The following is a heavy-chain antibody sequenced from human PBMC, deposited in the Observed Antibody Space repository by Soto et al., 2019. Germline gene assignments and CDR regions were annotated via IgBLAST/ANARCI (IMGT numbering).Heavy chain of an antibody. CDR1: GYTFTGYY. D-gene: IGHD6-6*01. V-gene: IGHV1-2*04. CDR3: ARDISSSAPQVMDV. J-gene: IGHJ6*02. Sequence: ASVKVSCKASGYTFTGYYMHWVRQAPGQGLEWMGWINPNSGGTNYAQKFQGWVTMTRDTSISTAYMELSRLRSDDTAVYYCARDISSSAPQVMDVWGQGTTVTVSS. CDR2: INPNSGGT.